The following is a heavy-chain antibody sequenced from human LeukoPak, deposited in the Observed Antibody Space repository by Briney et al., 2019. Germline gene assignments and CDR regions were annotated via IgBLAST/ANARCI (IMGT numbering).Heavy chain of an antibody. D-gene: IGHD2-2*01. V-gene: IGHV1-8*01. CDR2: MNPNSGNT. CDR1: GYTFTSYD. J-gene: IGHJ6*03. Sequence: ASVTVSCKASGYTFTSYDINWVRQATGQGLEWMGWMNPNSGNTGYAQKFQGRVTMTRNTSISTAYMELSSLRSEDTAVYYCARSCSSTSCHTYYYYYMDVWGKGTTVTVSS. CDR3: ARSCSSTSCHTYYYYYMDV.